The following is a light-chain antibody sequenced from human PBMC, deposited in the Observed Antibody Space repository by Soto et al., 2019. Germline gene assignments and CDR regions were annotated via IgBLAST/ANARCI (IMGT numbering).Light chain of an antibody. CDR3: MQSLQTPLT. CDR1: QNLLHSNGYNY. CDR2: LGS. J-gene: IGKJ4*01. V-gene: IGKV2-28*01. Sequence: DIVMTQSPLSLPVTPGEPASISCRSSQNLLHSNGYNYLDWYLQKQGQSPQLLIFLGSNRASGVPDSISGSGSGTDFTLKISRVEAEDVGVYYCMQSLQTPLTFGGGTKVESK.